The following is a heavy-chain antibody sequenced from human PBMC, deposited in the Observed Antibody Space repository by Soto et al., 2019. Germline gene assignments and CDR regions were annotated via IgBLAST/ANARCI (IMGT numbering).Heavy chain of an antibody. D-gene: IGHD1-26*01. Sequence: GGSLRLSCAASGFTFSSYGMHWVRQAPGNGLEWVAVIWYDGSNKYYADSVKGRFTISRDNSKNTLYLQMNSLRAEDTAVYYCARVVGVIPPADAFDIWGQGTMVTVSS. CDR1: GFTFSSYG. V-gene: IGHV3-33*01. CDR3: ARVVGVIPPADAFDI. CDR2: IWYDGSNK. J-gene: IGHJ3*02.